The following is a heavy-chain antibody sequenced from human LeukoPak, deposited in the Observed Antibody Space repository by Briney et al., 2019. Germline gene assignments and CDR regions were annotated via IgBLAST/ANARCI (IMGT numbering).Heavy chain of an antibody. CDR1: GFTFSSYE. J-gene: IGHJ4*02. CDR3: VRDGRRDIAGVMRLFDY. D-gene: IGHD3-16*01. V-gene: IGHV3-48*03. CDR2: ISSSGSTI. Sequence: PGGSLRLSCAASGFTFSSYEMNWVRQAPGEGLEWVSYISSSGSTIYYADSVKGRFTISKDNAKNSLYLQMNSLRAEDTAVYYCVRDGRRDIAGVMRLFDYWGQGTLVTVSS.